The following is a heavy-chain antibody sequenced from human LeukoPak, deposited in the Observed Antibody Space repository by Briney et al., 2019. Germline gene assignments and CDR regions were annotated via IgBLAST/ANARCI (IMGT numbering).Heavy chain of an antibody. CDR1: GGSISSYY. CDR3: ARLIREDDSSGIRLVWFDP. Sequence: SETLSLTCTVSGGSISSYYWSWIRQPPGKGLEWIGYIYYSGSTNYNPSLKSRVTISVDTSKNQFSLKLNSVTAADTAVYYCARLIREDDSSGIRLVWFDPWGQGTLVTVSS. D-gene: IGHD3-22*01. V-gene: IGHV4-59*08. CDR2: IYYSGST. J-gene: IGHJ5*02.